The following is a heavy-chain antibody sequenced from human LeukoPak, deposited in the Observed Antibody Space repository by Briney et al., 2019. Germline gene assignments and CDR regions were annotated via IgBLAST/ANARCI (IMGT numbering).Heavy chain of an antibody. Sequence: GGSLRLSCAAFGFTFSSYWMNWARQAPGKGLEWVASINHNGNVYYYVDSVKGRFTISRDNAKNSLYLQMSNLRAEDTAVYYCAVEVVPAAIYGMDVWGQGTTVTVSS. CDR3: AVEVVPAAIYGMDV. CDR1: GFTFSSYW. J-gene: IGHJ6*02. D-gene: IGHD2-2*01. V-gene: IGHV3-7*03. CDR2: INHNGNVY.